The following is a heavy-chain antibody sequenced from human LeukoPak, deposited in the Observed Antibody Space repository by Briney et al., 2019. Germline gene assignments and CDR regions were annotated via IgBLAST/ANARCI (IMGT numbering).Heavy chain of an antibody. J-gene: IGHJ6*03. V-gene: IGHV1-18*01. CDR3: ARGGFYYYYYMDV. Sequence: GASVKVSCKTSGYSFILYGISWVRQAPGQGPEWMGWISTSTGDTKYTQKFQGRVTMTRDTSISTAYMELSRLRSDDTAVYYCARGGFYYYYYMDVWGKGTTVTISS. CDR2: ISTSTGDT. CDR1: GYSFILYG. D-gene: IGHD6-25*01.